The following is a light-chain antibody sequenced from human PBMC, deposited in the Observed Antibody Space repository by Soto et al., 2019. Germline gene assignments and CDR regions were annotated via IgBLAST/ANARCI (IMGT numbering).Light chain of an antibody. J-gene: IGLJ2*01. Sequence: QAVVTQEPSLTVSPGGTATLTCASSTGAVTSGNYANWLQQKPGQAPRALIHSTSNKHSWTPARFSGSLVGGKAALTLSGVQPEDEADYCCMIHYGDAQVFGGGTKLTVL. V-gene: IGLV7-43*01. CDR2: STS. CDR3: MIHYGDAQV. CDR1: TGAVTSGNY.